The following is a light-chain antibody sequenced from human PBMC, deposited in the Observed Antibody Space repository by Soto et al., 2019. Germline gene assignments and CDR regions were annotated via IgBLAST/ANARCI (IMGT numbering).Light chain of an antibody. CDR2: CAT. J-gene: IGKJ4*01. V-gene: IGKV3-15*01. CDR1: PSVSNSY. CDR3: QQYHNWHPVT. Sequence: SQSPVTPCLPLGERATLSCTASPSVSNSYLAWYQQKPVQGARLLIYCATTRATGIPARFSGSGSETEFTLPISSLQSEDFAVYYCQQYHNWHPVTFGGGTKVDIK.